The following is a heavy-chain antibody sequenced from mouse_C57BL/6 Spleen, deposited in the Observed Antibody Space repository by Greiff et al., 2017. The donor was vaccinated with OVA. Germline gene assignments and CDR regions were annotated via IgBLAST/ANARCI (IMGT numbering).Heavy chain of an antibody. J-gene: IGHJ2*01. CDR3: ARGYYGYDEEFLYFDY. CDR1: GYTFTSYW. CDR2: INPSNGGT. Sequence: QVQLQQPGTELVKPGASVKLSCKASGYTFTSYWMHWVKQRPGQGLEWIGNINPSNGGTNYNEKFKSKATLTVDKSSSTAYMQLSSLTSEDSAVYYCARGYYGYDEEFLYFDYWGQGTTLTVSS. V-gene: IGHV1-53*01. D-gene: IGHD2-2*01.